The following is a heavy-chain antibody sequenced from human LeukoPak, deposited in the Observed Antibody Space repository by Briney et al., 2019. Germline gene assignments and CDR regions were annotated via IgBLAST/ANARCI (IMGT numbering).Heavy chain of an antibody. CDR3: ATTYYDILTGPRPFDY. V-gene: IGHV4-34*01. CDR2: INHGGSA. CDR1: GGSFSAYY. J-gene: IGHJ4*02. D-gene: IGHD3-9*01. Sequence: SETLSLTCAVYGGSFSAYYWSWIRQPPGKGLEWIGEINHGGSANYNPSLKSRVTISVDTSKNQFSLKLSSVTAADTAVYYCATTYYDILTGPRPFDYWGQGTLVTVSS.